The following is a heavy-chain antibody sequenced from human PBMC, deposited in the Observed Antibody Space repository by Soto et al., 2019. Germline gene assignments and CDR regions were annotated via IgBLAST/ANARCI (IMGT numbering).Heavy chain of an antibody. CDR2: IYYSGST. D-gene: IGHD5-12*01. Sequence: QLQLQESGPGLAKPSETLSLTCTVSGGSISSSNSSWGWIRQPPGKGLEWIGYIYYSGSTYFNPSLKSRVTISVDTSKNQFSLKLSSVTAADTAVYYCARATYGAFDPWGQGTLVTVSS. CDR1: GGSISSSNSS. V-gene: IGHV4-39*01. CDR3: ARATYGAFDP. J-gene: IGHJ5*02.